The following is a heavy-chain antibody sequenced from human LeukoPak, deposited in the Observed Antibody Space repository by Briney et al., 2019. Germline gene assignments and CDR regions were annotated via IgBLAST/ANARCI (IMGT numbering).Heavy chain of an antibody. D-gene: IGHD3-10*01. J-gene: IGHJ6*02. CDR3: AVALSGSYLYYDGMDV. CDR1: GFTFSDYY. CDR2: ISRSSTHT. V-gene: IGHV3-11*06. Sequence: GGSLRLSCAASGFTFSDYYMSWIRQAPGKGLEWPSYISRSSTHTNYADSVQGRFTISRDDAKNSLFLQMNSLRADDTAVYYCAVALSGSYLYYDGMDVWGQGTTVTVSS.